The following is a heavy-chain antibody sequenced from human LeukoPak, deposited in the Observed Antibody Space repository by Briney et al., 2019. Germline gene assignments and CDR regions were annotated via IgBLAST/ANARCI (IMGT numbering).Heavy chain of an antibody. Sequence: GGSLRLSCAASGFTFSGSAMHWVRQASGKGLEWVGRIRSKANSYATAYAASVKGRFTISRDDSKNTAYLQMNSLKTEDTAVYYCTYYDSSGPPNYWGQGTLVTVSS. CDR3: TYYDSSGPPNY. CDR2: IRSKANSYAT. V-gene: IGHV3-73*01. D-gene: IGHD3-22*01. J-gene: IGHJ4*02. CDR1: GFTFSGSA.